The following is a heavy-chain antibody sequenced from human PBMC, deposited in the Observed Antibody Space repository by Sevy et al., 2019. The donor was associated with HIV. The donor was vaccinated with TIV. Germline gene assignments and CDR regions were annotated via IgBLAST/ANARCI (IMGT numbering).Heavy chain of an antibody. V-gene: IGHV1-8*01. CDR3: ARAGSGWYDHYFDD. D-gene: IGHD6-19*01. J-gene: IGHJ4*02. CDR1: GYTFTSYD. CDR2: MSPKSGNT. Sequence: ASVKVSCKTSGYTFTSYDINWVRQATGQGLKWMGWMSPKSGNTGYAQKFQGRLTMTRNTSISTAYMELSSLRSDDTAVYYCARAGSGWYDHYFDDWGQGTLVTVSS.